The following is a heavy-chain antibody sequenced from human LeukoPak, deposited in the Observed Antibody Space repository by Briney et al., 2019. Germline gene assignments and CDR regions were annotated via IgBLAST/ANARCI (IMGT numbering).Heavy chain of an antibody. V-gene: IGHV3-30-3*01. CDR3: ARDLMGSDY. J-gene: IGHJ4*02. Sequence: GGSLRLSCAASGFTFSSYAMHWVRQAPGKGLEWVAVISYDGSNKYYADSVKGRFTISRDNSKNTLYLQMNSLRAGDTAVYYCARDLMGSDYWGQGTLVTVSS. D-gene: IGHD2-8*01. CDR2: ISYDGSNK. CDR1: GFTFSSYA.